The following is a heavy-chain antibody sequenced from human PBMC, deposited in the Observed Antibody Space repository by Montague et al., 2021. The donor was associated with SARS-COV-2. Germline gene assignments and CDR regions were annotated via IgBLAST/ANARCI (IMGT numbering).Heavy chain of an antibody. CDR1: GFTFSNYA. D-gene: IGHD3-16*02. V-gene: IGHV3-48*03. CDR3: TRDYRSIVGDGLDI. Sequence: SLRLSCAASGFTFSNYAMNWVRQAPGKGPEWISYISTSAYTTSYAGSVKGRFTISRDNGKNSLYLQMNSLRVEDTAVYYCTRDYRSIVGDGLDIWGQGTKVTVSS. CDR2: ISTSAYTT. J-gene: IGHJ3*02.